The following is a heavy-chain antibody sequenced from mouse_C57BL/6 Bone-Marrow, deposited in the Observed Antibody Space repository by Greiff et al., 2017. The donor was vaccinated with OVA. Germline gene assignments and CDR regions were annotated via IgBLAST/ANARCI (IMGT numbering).Heavy chain of an antibody. CDR1: GYTFTSYG. D-gene: IGHD4-1*02. CDR2: IYPRSGNT. J-gene: IGHJ4*01. CDR3: AATGYYAMDY. V-gene: IGHV1-81*01. Sequence: VMLVESGAELARPGASVKLSCKASGYTFTSYGISWVKQRTGQGLEWIGEIYPRSGNTYYNEKFKGKATLTADKSSSTAYMELRSLTSEDSAVYFCAATGYYAMDYWGQGTSVTVSS.